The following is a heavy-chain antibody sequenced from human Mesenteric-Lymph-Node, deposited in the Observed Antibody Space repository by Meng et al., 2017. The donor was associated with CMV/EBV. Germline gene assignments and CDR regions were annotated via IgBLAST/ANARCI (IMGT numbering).Heavy chain of an antibody. Sequence: SGFTVSSYAMSWVRQSPGKGLEWVSSIGGSGLGPYYTDSVKGRFTISRDNSKNTLYLRMNSLRAEDTALYYCAKHPEAWFGEAFYFDSWGQGTLVTVSS. J-gene: IGHJ4*02. D-gene: IGHD3-10*01. V-gene: IGHV3-23*01. CDR3: AKHPEAWFGEAFYFDS. CDR2: IGGSGLGP. CDR1: GFTVSSYA.